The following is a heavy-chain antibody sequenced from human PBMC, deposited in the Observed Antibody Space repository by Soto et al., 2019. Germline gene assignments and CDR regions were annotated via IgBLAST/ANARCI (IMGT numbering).Heavy chain of an antibody. V-gene: IGHV3-74*01. CDR3: AKVASGSYDWFDP. D-gene: IGHD1-26*01. CDR2: VNPDGSTT. CDR1: KFSFSGYC. Sequence: EVQLVESGGGLVQPGGSLRLSCAASKFSFSGYCMHWVRQAPGKGLMWVSRVNPDGSTTTYADSVKGRFTISRDNAKNTVFLQMNSLRADDTAVYYCAKVASGSYDWFDPWGQGTLVTVSS. J-gene: IGHJ5*02.